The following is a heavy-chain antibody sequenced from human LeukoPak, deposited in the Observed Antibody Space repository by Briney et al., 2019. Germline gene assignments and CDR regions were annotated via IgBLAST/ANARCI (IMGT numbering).Heavy chain of an antibody. CDR1: GYTFTGYY. J-gene: IGHJ5*02. CDR3: VRERTSVFSWFDP. D-gene: IGHD3/OR15-3a*01. CDR2: INPNSGGT. V-gene: IGHV1-2*02. Sequence: ASVKVSCKASGYTFTGYYMHWVRRAPGQGLEWMGWINPNSGGTNYAQKFQGRVSMTRDTSISTVYMELSRLGSDDTAVYYCVRERTSVFSWFDPWGQGTLVTVSS.